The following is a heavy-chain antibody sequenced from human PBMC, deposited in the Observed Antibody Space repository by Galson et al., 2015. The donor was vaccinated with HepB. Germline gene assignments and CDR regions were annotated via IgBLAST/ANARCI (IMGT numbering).Heavy chain of an antibody. Sequence: SVKVSCKASGYTFTSYGISWVRQAPGQGLEWMGWISAYNGNTNYAQKVQGRVTMTTDTSTNTAYMERRSLRSDDTAVYYCARARYSSSPPEFWGQGTLVTVSS. J-gene: IGHJ4*02. V-gene: IGHV1-18*01. CDR1: GYTFTSYG. CDR2: ISAYNGNT. CDR3: ARARYSSSPPEF. D-gene: IGHD6-6*01.